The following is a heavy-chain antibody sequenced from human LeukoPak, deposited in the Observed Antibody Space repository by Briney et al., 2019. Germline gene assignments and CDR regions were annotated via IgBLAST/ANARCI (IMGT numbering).Heavy chain of an antibody. CDR1: GGSISSGGYY. D-gene: IGHD3-16*01. J-gene: IGHJ4*02. V-gene: IGHV4-31*03. Sequence: SETLSLTCTVSGGSISSGGYYWSWIRQHPGKGLEWIGYIHYTGGTSYNPSLKSRATMSLDTSMNQVSLKLNSLTAADTAVYYCAASSGVTLGRFWGQGTLLIVSS. CDR2: IHYTGGT. CDR3: AASSGVTLGRF.